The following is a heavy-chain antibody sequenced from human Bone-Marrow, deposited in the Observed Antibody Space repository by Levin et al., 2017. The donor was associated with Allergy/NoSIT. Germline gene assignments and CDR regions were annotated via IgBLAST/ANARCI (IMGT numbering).Heavy chain of an antibody. Sequence: GESLKISCKTSGYTFTTQNINWVRQAPGQGLEWMGWINTNTGVPRYAQGFTGRLVFSLDASVSTAYLEISTLKTEDSAIYYCARGHDSSGWYDYFDYWGQGTLVSVSP. J-gene: IGHJ4*02. CDR3: ARGHDSSGWYDYFDY. D-gene: IGHD6-19*01. CDR1: GYTFTTQN. CDR2: INTNTGVP. V-gene: IGHV7-4-1*02.